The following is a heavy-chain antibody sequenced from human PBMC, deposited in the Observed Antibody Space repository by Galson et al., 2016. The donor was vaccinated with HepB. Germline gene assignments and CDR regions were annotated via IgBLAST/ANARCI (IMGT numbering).Heavy chain of an antibody. D-gene: IGHD1-7*01. J-gene: IGHJ3*02. Sequence: SLRLSCAASGFTFSGYAMAWVRQAPGKGLEWVSGMSDSDDIYYAPTVKGRFTISRDNSKNTVYLQLTSLRAEDTAMYYCASNWNYVNAFDIWGQGTLVTVSS. V-gene: IGHV3-23*01. CDR1: GFTFSGYA. CDR2: MSDSDDI. CDR3: ASNWNYVNAFDI.